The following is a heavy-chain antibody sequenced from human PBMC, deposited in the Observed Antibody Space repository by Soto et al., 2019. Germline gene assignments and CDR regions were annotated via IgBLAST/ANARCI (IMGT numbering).Heavy chain of an antibody. Sequence: PSETLSLTCAVYGGSFSGYYWSWIRQPPGKGLEWIGEINHSGSTNYNPSLKSRVTISVDTSKNQFSLKLSSVTAADTAVYYCARGSSGYYGSGFDIWGQGTMVTVSS. CDR1: GGSFSGYY. CDR2: INHSGST. D-gene: IGHD3-22*01. J-gene: IGHJ3*02. V-gene: IGHV4-34*01. CDR3: ARGSSGYYGSGFDI.